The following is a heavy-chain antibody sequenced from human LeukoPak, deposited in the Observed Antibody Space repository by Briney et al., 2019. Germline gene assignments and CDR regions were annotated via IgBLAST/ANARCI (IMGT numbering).Heavy chain of an antibody. J-gene: IGHJ4*02. CDR2: IKRIIDGGTT. CDR1: GFTFSNTW. V-gene: IGHV3-15*01. D-gene: IGHD2-21*02. CDR3: TAQGVSSDLRD. Sequence: PGGSLRLSCAASGFTFSNTWMNWVRQAPGKGLEWVGHIKRIIDGGTTDYAAPVKGRFTVSRDDSINTLYLQMSSLKTEDTAVYYCTAQGVSSDLRDWGPVTLVTVS.